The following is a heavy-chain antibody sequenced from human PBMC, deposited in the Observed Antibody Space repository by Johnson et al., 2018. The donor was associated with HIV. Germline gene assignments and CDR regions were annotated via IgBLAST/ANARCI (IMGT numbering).Heavy chain of an antibody. Sequence: QVQLVESGGGLVKPRGSLRLSCAGSGFRFSDYYMSWIRQAPGKGLEWVSYISSSGSTIYYADFVKGRFTISRDNAKKLLYLQMNSLRAEDTAVYHCARTCRGSSWYRVSGTDGFDIWGQGTMVTVSS. CDR3: ARTCRGSSWYRVSGTDGFDI. CDR2: ISSSGSTI. V-gene: IGHV3-11*04. CDR1: GFRFSDYY. J-gene: IGHJ3*02. D-gene: IGHD6-13*01.